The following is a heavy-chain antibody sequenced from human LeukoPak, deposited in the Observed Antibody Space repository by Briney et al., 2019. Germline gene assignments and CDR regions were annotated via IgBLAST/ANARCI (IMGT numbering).Heavy chain of an antibody. CDR1: GGSISDYY. Sequence: SETLSLTCTVSGGSISDYYWIWIRQPAGKGLEWIGRFYSSGYTNSNPSLKSRVTMSVDTSKNQFSLKLSSVTAADTALYYCARVGDFGSGSHQYAMDVWGQGTTVTVSS. D-gene: IGHD3-10*01. CDR3: ARVGDFGSGSHQYAMDV. V-gene: IGHV4-4*07. J-gene: IGHJ6*02. CDR2: FYSSGYT.